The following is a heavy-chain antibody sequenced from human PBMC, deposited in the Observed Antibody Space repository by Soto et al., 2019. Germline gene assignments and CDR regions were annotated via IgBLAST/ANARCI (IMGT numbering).Heavy chain of an antibody. CDR3: ARDLYCSSTSCHHDYYYYGMDV. J-gene: IGHJ6*02. CDR1: GYTFTSYG. Sequence: ASVKVSCKASGYTFTSYGISWVRQAPGQGLEGMGWISAYNGNTNYAQKLQGRVTMTTDTSTSTAYMELRSLRSDDTAVYYCARDLYCSSTSCHHDYYYYGMDVWGQGTTVTVSS. CDR2: ISAYNGNT. D-gene: IGHD2-2*01. V-gene: IGHV1-18*01.